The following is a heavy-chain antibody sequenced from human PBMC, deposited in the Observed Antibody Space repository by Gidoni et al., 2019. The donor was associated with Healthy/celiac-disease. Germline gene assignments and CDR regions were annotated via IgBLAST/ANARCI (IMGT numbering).Heavy chain of an antibody. CDR2: IYPGDSDT. CDR3: ARHTKGLIWSGPLYYYGMDV. J-gene: IGHJ6*02. Sequence: EVQLVQSGAEVKKPGESLKISCKGSGYSFTSYWIGWVRQMPGKGLEWMGIIYPGDSDTRYSPSFQGQVTISADKSISTAYLQWSSLKASDTAMYYCARHTKGLIWSGPLYYYGMDVWGQGTTVTVSS. CDR1: GYSFTSYW. V-gene: IGHV5-51*01. D-gene: IGHD3-3*01.